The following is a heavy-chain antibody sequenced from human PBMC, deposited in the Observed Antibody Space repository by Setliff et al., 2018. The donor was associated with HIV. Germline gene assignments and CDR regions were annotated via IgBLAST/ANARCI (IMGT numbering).Heavy chain of an antibody. V-gene: IGHV4-4*07. CDR2: IHIGGNT. J-gene: IGHJ4*02. CDR3: ATERWLYQNFDS. D-gene: IGHD3-16*01. CDR1: GGSISSYY. Sequence: PSETLSLTCSVSGGSISSYYWTWIRQPAGKGLEWLGRIHIGGNTNYNPSLKSRVTMSVDTSKNQFSLNLNSVTATDTAIYYCATERWLYQNFDSWGQGTQVTVS.